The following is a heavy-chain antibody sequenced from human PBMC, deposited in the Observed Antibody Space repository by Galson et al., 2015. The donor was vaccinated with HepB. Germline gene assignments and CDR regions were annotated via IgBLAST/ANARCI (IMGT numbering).Heavy chain of an antibody. J-gene: IGHJ6*01. CDR3: AKDTDRLERGNIYYYYGMDV. Sequence: SLRLSCAASGFNFSNYGMHWVRQAPGKGLEWVAVIWFDGSDKYYRESVKGRFTISRDNSKNTLYLQMNSLRAEDTAVYYCAKDTDRLERGNIYYYYGMDVWGQGTTVTVSS. V-gene: IGHV3-33*06. CDR1: GFNFSNYG. CDR2: IWFDGSDK. D-gene: IGHD1-1*01.